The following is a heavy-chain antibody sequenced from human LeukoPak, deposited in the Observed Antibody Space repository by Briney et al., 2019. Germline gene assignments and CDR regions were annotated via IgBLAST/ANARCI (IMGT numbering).Heavy chain of an antibody. CDR2: ISGSGGST. J-gene: IGHJ3*02. CDR3: ADLEKYYYDSSGYIDAFDI. CDR1: GFTFSSYA. V-gene: IGHV3-23*01. D-gene: IGHD3-22*01. Sequence: PGGSLRLSCAASGFTFSSYAMSWVRQAPGKGLEWVSAISGSGGSTYYADSVKGRFTISRDNSKNTLYLQMNSLRAEDTAVYCCADLEKYYYDSSGYIDAFDIWGQGTMVTVSS.